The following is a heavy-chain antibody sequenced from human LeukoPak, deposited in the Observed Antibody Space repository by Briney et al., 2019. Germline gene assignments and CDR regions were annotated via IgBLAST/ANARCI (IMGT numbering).Heavy chain of an antibody. D-gene: IGHD3-10*01. CDR1: GFTFSSYA. V-gene: IGHV3-33*06. J-gene: IGHJ6*02. Sequence: PGGSLRLSCAASGFTFSSYAMHWVRQAPGKGLEWVAVVWYDGSKTYSADSVKGRITISRDDSKNTLYLQMNSLRAEDTAVYYCAKDYYGSGSYFGYGMDVWGQGATVTVSS. CDR3: AKDYYGSGSYFGYGMDV. CDR2: VWYDGSKT.